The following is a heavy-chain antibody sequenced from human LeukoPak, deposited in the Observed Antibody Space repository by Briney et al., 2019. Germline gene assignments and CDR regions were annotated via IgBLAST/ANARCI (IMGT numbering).Heavy chain of an antibody. CDR2: ISSSSSYI. V-gene: IGHV3-21*01. D-gene: IGHD5-18*01. CDR1: GFTFSSYS. J-gene: IGHJ4*02. Sequence: GGSLRLSCAASGFTFSSYSMNWVRQAPGKGLEWVSSISSSSSYIYYADSVKGRFTISRDNAKNSLYLQMNSLRAEDTAVYYCARDYHSHGYAHFDYWGQGTLVTVSS. CDR3: ARDYHSHGYAHFDY.